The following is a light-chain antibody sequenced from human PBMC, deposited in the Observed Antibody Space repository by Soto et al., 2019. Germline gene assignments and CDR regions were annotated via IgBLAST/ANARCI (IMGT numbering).Light chain of an antibody. J-gene: IGKJ1*01. CDR1: QSISSW. CDR2: DAS. Sequence: DIQMTQSPSTLSASVGDRVTITCRASQSISSWSAWYQQKPGKAPKLLIYDASSLESGVPSRFSGSGSGTESTLTISSLQPDDFATYYCQQYKTFGQGTKVDIK. V-gene: IGKV1-5*01. CDR3: QQYKT.